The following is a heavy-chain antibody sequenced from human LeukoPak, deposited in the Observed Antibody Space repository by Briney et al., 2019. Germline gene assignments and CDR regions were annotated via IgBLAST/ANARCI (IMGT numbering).Heavy chain of an antibody. D-gene: IGHD6-19*01. CDR2: IIPIFGTA. Sequence: ASVKVSCKASGGTFSSYAISWVRQAPGQGLEWMGGIIPIFGTANYAQKFQGRVTITADKSTSTAYMELSSLRSEDTAVYYCARAERAEQWNHAFDIWGQGTMVSVSS. J-gene: IGHJ3*02. CDR3: ARAERAEQWNHAFDI. CDR1: GGTFSSYA. V-gene: IGHV1-69*06.